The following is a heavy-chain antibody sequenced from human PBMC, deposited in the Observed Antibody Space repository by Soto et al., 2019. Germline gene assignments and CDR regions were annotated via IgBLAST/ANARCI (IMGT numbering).Heavy chain of an antibody. D-gene: IGHD2-21*01. Sequence: QLQLQESGPGLERPSETLSLTCFVSGDSIASHDAHWSWIRQSPGKGLEWIGTVAYTGTTYYPPPLRGRVTVSADTSKNSFSLKLTSVTAADTAVYYCARHRACDTACDFENWGQGTLVTVSS. V-gene: IGHV4-39*01. CDR1: GDSIASHDAH. CDR2: VAYTGTT. CDR3: ARHRACDTACDFEN. J-gene: IGHJ4*02.